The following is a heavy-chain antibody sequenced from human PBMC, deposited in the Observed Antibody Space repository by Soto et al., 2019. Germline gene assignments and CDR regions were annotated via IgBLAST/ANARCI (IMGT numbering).Heavy chain of an antibody. V-gene: IGHV4-59*01. D-gene: IGHD7-27*01. CDR2: IYYSGST. Sequence: PSETLSLTCTVSGGSISSYYWRWIRQPPGKGLEWIGYIYYSGSTNYNPSLKSRVTISVDTSKNQFSLKLSSVTAADTAVYYCASSTGDRGYYYYYYGMDVWGQGTTVTVSS. J-gene: IGHJ6*02. CDR1: GGSISSYY. CDR3: ASSTGDRGYYYYYYGMDV.